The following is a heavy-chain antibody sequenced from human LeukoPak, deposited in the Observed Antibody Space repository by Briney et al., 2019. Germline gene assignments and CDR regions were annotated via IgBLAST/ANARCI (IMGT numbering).Heavy chain of an antibody. Sequence: GGSLRLSCAASGFPFSTYSINWVRQAPGKGLEWVSSISSSSTFIYYADSVKGRFTISRDNAKNSLYLQMNSLRAEDTAVYYCARVSTAVSLAIDYWGQGTLVTAST. V-gene: IGHV3-21*06. J-gene: IGHJ4*02. CDR3: ARVSTAVSLAIDY. CDR1: GFPFSTYS. CDR2: ISSSSTFI. D-gene: IGHD6-13*01.